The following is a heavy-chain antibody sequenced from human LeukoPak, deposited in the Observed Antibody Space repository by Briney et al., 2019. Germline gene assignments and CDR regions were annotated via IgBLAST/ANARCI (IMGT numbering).Heavy chain of an antibody. CDR2: INPSGGST. CDR1: GYTFTSYY. Sequence: ASVKVSCKASGYTFTSYYMHWVRQAPGQGLEWMGIINPSGGSTSYAQKFQGRVTMTRDTSTSTVYMELSSLRSEDTAVYYCARRFKQDVLGTTMGWFDPWGQGTLITVSS. CDR3: ARRFKQDVLGTTMGWFDP. J-gene: IGHJ5*02. D-gene: IGHD1-26*01. V-gene: IGHV1-46*01.